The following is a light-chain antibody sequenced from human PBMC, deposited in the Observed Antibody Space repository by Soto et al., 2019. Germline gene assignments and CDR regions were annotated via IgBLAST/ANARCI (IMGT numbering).Light chain of an antibody. J-gene: IGKJ5*01. Sequence: IVMTQSPATLSVSPGERATLSCRASQRVSSNLAWYQQKPGQPPRLLIYGASTRATGIPARFSGSGFGTEFTLTISSLQSEDFAVYYYQQYKNWPLFGQGTRLEIK. CDR1: QRVSSN. CDR2: GAS. CDR3: QQYKNWPL. V-gene: IGKV3-15*01.